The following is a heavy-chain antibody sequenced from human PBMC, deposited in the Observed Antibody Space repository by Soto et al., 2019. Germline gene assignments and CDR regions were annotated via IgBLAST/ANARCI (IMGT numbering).Heavy chain of an antibody. J-gene: IGHJ6*02. CDR1: GGTFSSYA. D-gene: IGHD2-15*01. CDR3: AIGYCSGGSCYYIPEQNGNYYYYGMDV. CDR2: IIPIFGTA. Sequence: ASVKVSCKASGGTFSSYAISWVRQAPGQGLEWMGGIIPIFGTANYAQKFQGRVTITADESTSTAYMELSSLRSEDTAVYYCAIGYCSGGSCYYIPEQNGNYYYYGMDVWGQGTTVTVSS. V-gene: IGHV1-69*13.